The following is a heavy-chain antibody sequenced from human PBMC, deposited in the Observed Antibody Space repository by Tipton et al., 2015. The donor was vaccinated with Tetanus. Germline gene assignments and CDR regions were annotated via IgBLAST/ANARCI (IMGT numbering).Heavy chain of an antibody. CDR3: ARGRRIQLWNDAFDI. D-gene: IGHD5-18*01. V-gene: IGHV4-34*01. Sequence: GLVKPSETLSLTCAVYGGSFRDLDWSWLRQPPGKSPEWIGESNHSGSTNYSPSLKSRVTISVDTSKNLFSLKLSSVTAADTAVYYCARGRRIQLWNDAFDIWGQGTMVTVSS. J-gene: IGHJ3*02. CDR2: SNHSGST. CDR1: GGSFRDLD.